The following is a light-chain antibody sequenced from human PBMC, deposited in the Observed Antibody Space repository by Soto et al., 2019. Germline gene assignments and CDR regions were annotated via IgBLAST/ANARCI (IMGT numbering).Light chain of an antibody. J-gene: IGKJ3*01. CDR2: RAS. V-gene: IGKV3-15*01. CDR3: QQYHNWPPLFT. Sequence: EIVMTQSPATLSVSPGETATLSCRASQSVASNLAWFQQKPGQAPRLLIFRASTRATGVPARFRGSGSGTEFTLTITSLQSEDFAVYYCQQYHNWPPLFTFGPGTKGDIK. CDR1: QSVASN.